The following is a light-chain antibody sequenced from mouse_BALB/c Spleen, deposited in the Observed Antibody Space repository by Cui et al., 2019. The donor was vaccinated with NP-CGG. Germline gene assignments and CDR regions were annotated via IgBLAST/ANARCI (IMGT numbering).Light chain of an antibody. V-gene: IGLV1*01. J-gene: IGLJ1*01. CDR3: ALWYSNHWV. Sequence: AVLTSDSALTTSPGETVTLTCRSSTGAVTTNNYANWVQEKPDHLFTGLIGGTNNRTPGVPARFSGSLIGDKAALIITGAQTEDEAIYFCALWYSNHWVFGGGTKLTVL. CDR2: GTN. CDR1: TGAVTTNNY.